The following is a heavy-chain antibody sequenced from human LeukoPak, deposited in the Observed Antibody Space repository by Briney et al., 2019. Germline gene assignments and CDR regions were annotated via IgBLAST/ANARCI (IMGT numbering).Heavy chain of an antibody. Sequence: GGSLRLSCAASGFTFSSCAMYWVRQGPGKGLEWVSTISASGGTTYYADSVKGRFTISRDNSINTLYLQMNSLRVEDTAIYYCAKDFYRFDYWGQGTLVTVSS. D-gene: IGHD1-26*01. V-gene: IGHV3-23*01. CDR1: GFTFSSCA. J-gene: IGHJ4*02. CDR3: AKDFYRFDY. CDR2: ISASGGTT.